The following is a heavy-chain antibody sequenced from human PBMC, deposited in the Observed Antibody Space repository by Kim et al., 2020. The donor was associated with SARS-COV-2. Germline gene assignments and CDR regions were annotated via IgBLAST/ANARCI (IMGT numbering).Heavy chain of an antibody. V-gene: IGHV3-48*03. CDR3: VREVEYYYDPNGRSNWFHP. J-gene: IGHJ5*02. Sequence: GGSLRLSCVGSGFTFNSFSMSWVRQAPGKALEWVSYIGSNGYTRHYADSVKGRFTISRDNAKNSLYLQMDSLRAEDTATYHCVREVEYYYDPNGRSNWFHPWGQGTLVTVSS. CDR2: IGSNGYTR. D-gene: IGHD3-22*01. CDR1: GFTFNSFS.